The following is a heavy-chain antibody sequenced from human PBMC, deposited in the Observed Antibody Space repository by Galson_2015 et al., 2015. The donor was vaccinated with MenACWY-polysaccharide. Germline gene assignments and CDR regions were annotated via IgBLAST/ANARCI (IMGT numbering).Heavy chain of an antibody. J-gene: IGHJ4*02. CDR2: LSQEESRQ. CDR1: GFSFSNYY. CDR3: AKWSDAFDS. V-gene: IGHV3-7*01. D-gene: IGHD2-8*01. Sequence: SLRLCCAASGFSFSNYYMGWGRQGSGKGLDWVDYLSQEESRQTYGDSVRGRFTVARDNAKNSLYLQMDSLRVEDTAVYYCAKWSDAFDSCGQGTLVTVS.